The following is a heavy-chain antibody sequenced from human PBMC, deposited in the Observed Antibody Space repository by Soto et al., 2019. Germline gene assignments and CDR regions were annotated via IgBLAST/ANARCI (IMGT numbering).Heavy chain of an antibody. V-gene: IGHV4-34*01. Sequence: QVQLQQWGAGLLKPSETLSLTCAVYGGSFSGYYWTWIRQPPGTGLEWIGEINHSGSTHYNPSLKRRVTISVDTSKNQFSVKLPSVTAADTAVYDWARDKITGLFDYWGQGTLVTVSS. CDR1: GGSFSGYY. D-gene: IGHD2-8*02. CDR2: INHSGST. CDR3: ARDKITGLFDY. J-gene: IGHJ4*02.